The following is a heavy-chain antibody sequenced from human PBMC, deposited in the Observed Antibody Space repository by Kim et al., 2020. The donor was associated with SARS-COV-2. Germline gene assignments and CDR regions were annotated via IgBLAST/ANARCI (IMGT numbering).Heavy chain of an antibody. CDR1: GFTFSTYS. CDR3: ARAGVTTTTPIVDF. D-gene: IGHD4-17*01. Sequence: GGSLRLSCAASGFTFSTYSMNWVRQAPGKGLEWVAYISTSSGTIFYADSVKGRFTISRDNAKNSLYLQMNSLRDEDTAVYYCARAGVTTTTPIVDFCGRGTLVTVSS. CDR2: ISTSSGTI. V-gene: IGHV3-48*02. J-gene: IGHJ4*02.